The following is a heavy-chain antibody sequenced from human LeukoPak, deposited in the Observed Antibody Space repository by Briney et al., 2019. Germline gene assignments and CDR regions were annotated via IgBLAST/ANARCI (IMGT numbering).Heavy chain of an antibody. CDR1: GFTVSSNY. CDR2: IYSGGST. CDR3: ARDMSSGWYWFDP. D-gene: IGHD6-19*01. J-gene: IGHJ5*02. Sequence: GGSLRLSCAASGFTVSSNYTSWVRQAPGKGLEWVSVIYSGGSTYYADSVKGRFTISRHNSKNTLYLQMNSLRAEDTAVYYCARDMSSGWYWFDPWGQGTLVTVSS. V-gene: IGHV3-53*04.